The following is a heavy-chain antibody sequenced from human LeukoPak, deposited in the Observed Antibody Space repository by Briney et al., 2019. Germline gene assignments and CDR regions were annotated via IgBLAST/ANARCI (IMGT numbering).Heavy chain of an antibody. D-gene: IGHD2-2*01. Sequence: GGSLRLSCAASGCTFSSYSMNWVLQAPGKGLEWVSSISSSSSYIYYADSVKGRFTISRDNAKNSLYLQMNSLRAEDTSVYYCARGPRQYCSSTSCYLDYWGQGTLVTVSS. J-gene: IGHJ4*02. V-gene: IGHV3-21*01. CDR2: ISSSSSYI. CDR3: ARGPRQYCSSTSCYLDY. CDR1: GCTFSSYS.